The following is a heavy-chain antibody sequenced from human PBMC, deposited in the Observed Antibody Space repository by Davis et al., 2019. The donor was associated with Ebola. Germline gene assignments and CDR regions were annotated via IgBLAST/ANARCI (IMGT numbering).Heavy chain of an antibody. V-gene: IGHV3-30*18. D-gene: IGHD5-18*01. CDR3: AKDHRQRKRQEAYYFDY. CDR1: GFTFSSYG. J-gene: IGHJ4*02. Sequence: GESLKISCAASGFTFSSYGMHWVRQAPGKGLEWVAVISYDGSNKYYADSVKGRFTISRDNSKNTLYLQMNSLRAEDTAVYYCAKDHRQRKRQEAYYFDYWGQGTLVTVSS. CDR2: ISYDGSNK.